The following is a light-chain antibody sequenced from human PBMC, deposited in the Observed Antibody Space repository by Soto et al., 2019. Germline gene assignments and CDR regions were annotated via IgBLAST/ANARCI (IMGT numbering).Light chain of an antibody. CDR1: SSNIGAVYD. CDR2: GNS. Sequence: QSVLTQPPSVSGAPGQRVTISCTGSSSNIGAVYDVHWYQQLPGTAPKLLIYGNSNRPSGVPDRFSGSKSGTSASLAITGLQAEDEADCYCQSYDSSLSGSYVFGTGTKVTVL. V-gene: IGLV1-40*01. J-gene: IGLJ1*01. CDR3: QSYDSSLSGSYV.